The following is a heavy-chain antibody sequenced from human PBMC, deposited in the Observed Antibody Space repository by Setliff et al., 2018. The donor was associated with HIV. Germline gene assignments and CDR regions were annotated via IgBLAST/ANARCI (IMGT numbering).Heavy chain of an antibody. CDR2: VYYSGST. D-gene: IGHD4-17*01. V-gene: IGHV4-59*08. CDR1: GGSMNNYY. CDR3: ARRIYGNNPYFDY. J-gene: IGHJ4*02. Sequence: PSETLSLTCTVFGGSMNNYYWNWIRQSPGKGLEWIGYVYYSGSTKYSPSLKSRVSMSVDTSKNQFYLHLSSVTAADTAIYYCARRIYGNNPYFDYWSQGTLVTVSS.